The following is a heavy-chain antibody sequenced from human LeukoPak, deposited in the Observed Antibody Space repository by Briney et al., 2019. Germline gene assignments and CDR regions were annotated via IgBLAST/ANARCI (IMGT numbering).Heavy chain of an antibody. J-gene: IGHJ4*02. D-gene: IGHD3-10*01. Sequence: PSETLSLTCTVSGGSITSYYWSWIRQPPGKGLEWIGLLHYSGITNYKPSLKSRVTISLGTPKNQFSLKLSSVTAADTAVYYCANSYGSGSRFDFWGQGTLVTVSS. V-gene: IGHV4-59*01. CDR2: LHYSGIT. CDR1: GGSITSYY. CDR3: ANSYGSGSRFDF.